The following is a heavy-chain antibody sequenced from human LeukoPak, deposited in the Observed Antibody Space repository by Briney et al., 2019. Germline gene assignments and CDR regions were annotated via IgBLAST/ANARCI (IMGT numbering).Heavy chain of an antibody. CDR1: GGSISSYY. D-gene: IGHD4-17*01. CDR2: VYYGGST. CDR3: ARNADYGDYSWFDP. V-gene: IGHV4-59*08. Sequence: SETLSLTCTVSGGSISSYYWSWIRRPPGKGLEWIGCVYYGGSTNYNPSLKSRVTISVDTSKNQFSLKLSSVTAADTAVYYCARNADYGDYSWFDPWGQGTLVTVSS. J-gene: IGHJ5*02.